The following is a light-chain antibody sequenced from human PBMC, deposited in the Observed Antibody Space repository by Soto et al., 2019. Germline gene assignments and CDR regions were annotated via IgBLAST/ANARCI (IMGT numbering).Light chain of an antibody. CDR3: SSYAGSNHNWV. CDR2: EVS. Sequence: QSALTQPPSASGSPGQSVTISCTGTSSDVGGYNYVSWYQQHPGKAPKLMIYEVSTRPSGVPDRFSGSKSGNTASLTVSGLQAEDEADYYCSSYAGSNHNWVFGGGTKLTVL. V-gene: IGLV2-8*01. CDR1: SSDVGGYNY. J-gene: IGLJ3*02.